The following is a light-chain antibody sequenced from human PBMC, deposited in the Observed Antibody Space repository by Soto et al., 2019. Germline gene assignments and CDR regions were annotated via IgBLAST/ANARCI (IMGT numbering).Light chain of an antibody. CDR3: LHYNSFPIT. Sequence: DVQMTQSPSSLPASLGDRVTIHCHASQDIRYYLNWFQQKTGQAPKRLIYDASQLETGVPSRFSGSGSGTDFTFTINSLQPEDIGTYYCLHYNSFPITFGQGTRLEIK. V-gene: IGKV1-33*01. J-gene: IGKJ5*01. CDR1: QDIRYY. CDR2: DAS.